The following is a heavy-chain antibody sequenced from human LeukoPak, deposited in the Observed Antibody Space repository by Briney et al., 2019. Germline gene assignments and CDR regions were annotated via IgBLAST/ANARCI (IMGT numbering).Heavy chain of an antibody. CDR1: GGSISSGSYS. CDR3: ARFSPRAMGNYFDF. D-gene: IGHD7-27*01. CDR2: IYPRGST. J-gene: IGHJ4*02. V-gene: IGHV4-30-2*01. Sequence: PSETLSLTCTVSGGSISSGSYSWSWIRQPPGKGLEWIGYIYPRGSTYYNPSLKSRVTMSLDRSANQFSLNLSSVTAADTAVYYCARFSPRAMGNYFDFWGQGTLVTVSS.